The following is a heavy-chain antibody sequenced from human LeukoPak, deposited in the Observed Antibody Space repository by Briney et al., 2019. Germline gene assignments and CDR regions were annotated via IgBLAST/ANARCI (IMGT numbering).Heavy chain of an antibody. D-gene: IGHD6-13*01. CDR1: GFTFSSYE. CDR2: IKQDASEK. J-gene: IGHJ6*03. Sequence: QPAGSLRLSCAASGFTFSSYEMNWVRQAPGKGLEWVASIKQDASEKYYEDSVKGRFTITSDNTGKSLALHMNNLRAADTATYYCARGRSSWYKPYYYYYMDVWGRGTTVTVFS. CDR3: ARGRSSWYKPYYYYYMDV. V-gene: IGHV3-7*01.